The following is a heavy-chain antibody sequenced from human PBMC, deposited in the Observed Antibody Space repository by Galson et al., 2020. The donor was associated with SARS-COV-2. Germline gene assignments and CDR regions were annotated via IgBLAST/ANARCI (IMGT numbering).Heavy chain of an antibody. J-gene: IGHJ6*02. D-gene: IGHD3-9*01. Sequence: ASETLSLTCTVSGGSISSGDSYWSWIRQPPGKGLEWIGYIYYSGSTYYNPSLKSRVTISVDTSKNQFSLKLSSVTAADTAVYYCARDQTKNAVLTGYYYYYGMDVWGQGTTVTVSS. CDR2: IYYSGST. CDR1: GGSISSGDSY. CDR3: ARDQTKNAVLTGYYYYYGMDV. V-gene: IGHV4-30-4*01.